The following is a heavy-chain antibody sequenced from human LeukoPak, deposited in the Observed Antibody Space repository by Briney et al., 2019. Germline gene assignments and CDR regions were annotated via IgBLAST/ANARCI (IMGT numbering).Heavy chain of an antibody. CDR2: ISGSTTYT. J-gene: IGHJ4*02. Sequence: GGSLRLSCAASGFTFSDYYMSWIRQPPGKGLEWVSYISGSTTYTNYADSVRGRFTISRDNSKNSLYLQMNSLRAEDTAVYYCARDNARGPGKASYGSDHWGQGTLVTVSS. CDR3: ARDNARGPGKASYGSDH. V-gene: IGHV3-11*05. D-gene: IGHD5-18*01. CDR1: GFTFSDYY.